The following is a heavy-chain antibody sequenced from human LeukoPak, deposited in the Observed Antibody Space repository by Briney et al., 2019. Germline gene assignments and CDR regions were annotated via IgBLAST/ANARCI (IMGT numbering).Heavy chain of an antibody. J-gene: IGHJ4*02. D-gene: IGHD2/OR15-2a*01. Sequence: GGSLRLSCVASANYWMHWVRQAPGKGLVWVSHINSDGSWTGYADSVKGRFTISKDNAKNTVSLQMNNPRAEDTAVYYCVTFYETYWGRGTLVTVSS. CDR1: ANYW. CDR2: INSDGSWT. V-gene: IGHV3-74*01. CDR3: VTFYETY.